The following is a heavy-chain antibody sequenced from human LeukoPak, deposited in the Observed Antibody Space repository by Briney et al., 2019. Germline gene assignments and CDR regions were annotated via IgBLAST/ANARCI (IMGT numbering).Heavy chain of an antibody. CDR2: INPIIGST. D-gene: IGHD6-13*01. CDR3: AREPEQQLTFDY. J-gene: IGHJ4*02. CDR1: GYTFTAYH. V-gene: IGHV1-46*01. Sequence: GASVKVSCKASGYTFTAYHMHWVRQAPGQGLEWMGIINPIIGSTTYAQKFQGRVTMTRDTSTSTVYMELNSLRSEDTAVYYCAREPEQQLTFDYWGQGTLVTVSS.